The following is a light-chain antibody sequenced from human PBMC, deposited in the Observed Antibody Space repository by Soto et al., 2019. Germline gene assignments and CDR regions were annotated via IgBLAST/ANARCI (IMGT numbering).Light chain of an antibody. Sequence: QSVLTQPPSVSAAPGQKVTISCSGSSSNIGKKYVSWYQQVPGTAPKLLIFDNNKRPSGIPDRFSGSKSGTSATLGITGLQTGDEADYYCGTWDSSLSAGVFGGGTKVTVL. CDR2: DNN. V-gene: IGLV1-51*01. CDR3: GTWDSSLSAGV. J-gene: IGLJ3*02. CDR1: SSNIGKKY.